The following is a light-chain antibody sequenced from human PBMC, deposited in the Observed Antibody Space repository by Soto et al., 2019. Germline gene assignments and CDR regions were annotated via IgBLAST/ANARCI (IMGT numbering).Light chain of an antibody. CDR1: KNVSSNL. Sequence: ERVRTQSPTTLSVSPGERATLSCRASKNVSSNLLVWYQQHPGQAPRLLIYGASSRATGIPDRFSGSGSGTDFSLTIRRLEPDDFAVYYCQKYGNFWTFGQGTKVDIK. J-gene: IGKJ1*01. V-gene: IGKV3-20*01. CDR2: GAS. CDR3: QKYGNFWT.